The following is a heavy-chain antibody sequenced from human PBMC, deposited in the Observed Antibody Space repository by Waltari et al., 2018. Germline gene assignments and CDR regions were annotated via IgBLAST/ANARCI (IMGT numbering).Heavy chain of an antibody. J-gene: IGHJ5*02. D-gene: IGHD3-3*01. CDR1: GYNFRDSG. V-gene: IGHV1-18*01. Sequence: QVQLVQSGAEVQKPGASVKVSCKTPGYNFRDSGLSWVRQAPGQGLEWMGWNSGNNGHTNHAQKFQGRLIMTEDTSATTVYMELTYLTSDDTAVYYCARERHRLMEEGYLMALDPWGQGTLVTVSS. CDR2: NSGNNGHT. CDR3: ARERHRLMEEGYLMALDP.